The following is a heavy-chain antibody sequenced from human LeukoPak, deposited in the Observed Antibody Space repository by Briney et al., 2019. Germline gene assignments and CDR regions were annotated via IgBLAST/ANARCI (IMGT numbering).Heavy chain of an antibody. CDR1: GGSFSGYY. V-gene: IGHV4-34*01. CDR2: INHSGST. CDR3: ARDSLAAFDY. Sequence: PSETLSLTCAVYGGSFSGYYWSWIRQPPGKGLEWIGEINHSGSTNYNPSLKSRVTISVDTSKNQFSLKLSSVTAADTAVYYCARDSLAAFDYWGQGTLVTVSS. D-gene: IGHD6-6*01. J-gene: IGHJ4*02.